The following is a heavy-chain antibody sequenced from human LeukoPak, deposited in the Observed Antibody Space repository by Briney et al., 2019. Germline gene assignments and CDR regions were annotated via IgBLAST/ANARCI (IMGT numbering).Heavy chain of an antibody. CDR1: GFTFSSYS. Sequence: GGSLRLSCAASGFTFSSYSMNWVRQAPWKGLEWVSSISSSSSYIYYADSVKGRFTISRDNAKNSLYLQMNSLRAEDTAVYYCARDRAEYSSSWGYYFDYWGQGTLVTVSS. CDR2: ISSSSSYI. D-gene: IGHD6-13*01. V-gene: IGHV3-21*01. CDR3: ARDRAEYSSSWGYYFDY. J-gene: IGHJ4*02.